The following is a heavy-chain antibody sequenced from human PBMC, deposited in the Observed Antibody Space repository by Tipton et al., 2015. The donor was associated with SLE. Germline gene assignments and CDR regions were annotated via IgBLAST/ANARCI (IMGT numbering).Heavy chain of an antibody. CDR3: ARYFYDSSGVCLFDL. CDR1: SGSVSSGAYY. D-gene: IGHD3-22*01. J-gene: IGHJ4*02. V-gene: IGHV4-31*03. CDR2: VFSSGTT. Sequence: TLSLTCTVSSGSVSSGAYYWSWIRQHPGKGLEWIGYVFSSGTTYYNPSLQGRLSMSLDTSKNQLSLQLSSVTSADTAVYYCARYFYDSSGVCLFDLWGQGTLATVSS.